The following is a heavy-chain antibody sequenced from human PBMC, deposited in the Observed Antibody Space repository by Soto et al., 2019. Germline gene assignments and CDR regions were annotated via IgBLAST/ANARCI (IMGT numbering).Heavy chain of an antibody. J-gene: IGHJ4*02. V-gene: IGHV4-4*02. Sequence: QVQLQESGPGLVKPSGTLSLTCAVSSGSISSSNWWSWVRQPPGKGLEWIGEIYHSGSTNYNPSLKSRVTISVDKSKNQFSLKLSSVTAADTAVYYCASGRYNWNYGARIKSSNFDYWGQGTLVTVSS. CDR1: SGSISSSNW. CDR2: IYHSGST. CDR3: ASGRYNWNYGARIKSSNFDY. D-gene: IGHD1-7*01.